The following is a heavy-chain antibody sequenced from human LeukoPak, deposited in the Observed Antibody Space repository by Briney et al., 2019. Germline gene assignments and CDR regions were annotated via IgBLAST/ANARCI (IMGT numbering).Heavy chain of an antibody. V-gene: IGHV4-34*01. CDR3: ASASSTSGWDWFDP. J-gene: IGHJ5*02. Sequence: PSETLSLTCAVYGVSFSGYYWSWIRQPPGKGLEWIGEINHSGSTNYNPSLKSRVTISVDTSKNQFSLKLSSVTAADTAVYYCASASSTSGWDWFDPWGQGTLVTVSS. CDR2: INHSGST. CDR1: GVSFSGYY. D-gene: IGHD2-2*01.